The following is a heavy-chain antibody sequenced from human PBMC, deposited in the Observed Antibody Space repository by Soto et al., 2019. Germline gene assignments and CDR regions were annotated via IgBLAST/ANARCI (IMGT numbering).Heavy chain of an antibody. Sequence: GASVKVSCKVSGYTLTELSMHWVRQAPGKGLEWMGGFDPEDGETIYAQKFQGRFTMTEDTFTDTAYMELSSLRSEDTAVYYCATAPSSGWSRWFDPWGQGTLVTVSS. CDR2: FDPEDGET. V-gene: IGHV1-24*01. J-gene: IGHJ5*02. D-gene: IGHD6-19*01. CDR3: ATAPSSGWSRWFDP. CDR1: GYTLTELS.